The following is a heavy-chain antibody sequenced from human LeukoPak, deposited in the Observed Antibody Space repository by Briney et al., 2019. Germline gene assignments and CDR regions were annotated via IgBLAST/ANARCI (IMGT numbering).Heavy chain of an antibody. V-gene: IGHV4-34*01. D-gene: IGHD3-3*01. J-gene: IGHJ6*03. CDR2: INHSGST. CDR3: ARQEVTTSYYYYYMDV. Sequence: PSETLSLTCAVYGGSFSGYYWSWIRQPPGKGLEWIGEINHSGSTNYNPSLKSRVTISVDTSKNQFSLKLSSVTAADTAVYYCARQEVTTSYYYYYMDVWGKGTTVTISS. CDR1: GGSFSGYY.